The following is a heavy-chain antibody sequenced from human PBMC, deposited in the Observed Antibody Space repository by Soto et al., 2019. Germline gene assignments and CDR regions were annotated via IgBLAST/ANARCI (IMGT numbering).Heavy chain of an antibody. CDR2: IYYSGST. V-gene: IGHV4-31*03. D-gene: IGHD3-10*01. J-gene: IGHJ4*02. CDR3: ARERGDGVYDY. CDR1: GGSISSGGYY. Sequence: PSETLSLTCTVSGGSISSGGYYWSWIRQHPGKGPEWIGYIYYSGSTNYNPSLKSRVTISVHTSKNQFSLQLSSVTAADKAGYYCARERGDGVYDYWGQGTLVTVSS.